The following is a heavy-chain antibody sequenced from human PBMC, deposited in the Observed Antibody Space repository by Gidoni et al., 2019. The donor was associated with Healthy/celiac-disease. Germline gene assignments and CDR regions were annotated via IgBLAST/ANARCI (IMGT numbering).Heavy chain of an antibody. CDR3: ARGSYGFSGDGMDV. Sequence: QVQLVESGGGVVQPGRSRRLTCAASGFTFSSYAMHWVRQAPGKGREWVAVIAYDGSNKYYADSVKGRFTISRDNSKNTLYMQMNSLRAEDTAVYYCARGSYGFSGDGMDVWGQGTTVTVSS. V-gene: IGHV3-30-3*01. CDR1: GFTFSSYA. D-gene: IGHD5-18*01. CDR2: IAYDGSNK. J-gene: IGHJ6*02.